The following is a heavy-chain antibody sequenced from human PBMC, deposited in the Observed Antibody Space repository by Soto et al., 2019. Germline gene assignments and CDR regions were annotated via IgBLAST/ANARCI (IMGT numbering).Heavy chain of an antibody. CDR1: GYTFTSYG. J-gene: IGHJ4*02. Sequence: QVQLVQSGAEVKKPGASVKVSCKASGYTFTSYGISWVRQAPGQGLEWMGWISGYNGNTNYAQNLQGRVTMTTDTSTTTAYRELRSLRSDDTAVYYCARTSRSSSTYHTYWGQGTLVTVSS. CDR2: ISGYNGNT. V-gene: IGHV1-18*01. CDR3: ARTSRSSSTYHTY. D-gene: IGHD6-6*01.